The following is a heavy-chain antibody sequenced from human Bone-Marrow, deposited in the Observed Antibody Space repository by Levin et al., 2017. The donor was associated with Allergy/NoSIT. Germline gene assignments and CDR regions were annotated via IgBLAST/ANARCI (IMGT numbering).Heavy chain of an antibody. CDR1: GYTFTDYY. CDR2: INPHSGGA. CDR3: ARDPTYYNFWNLVGAPETNWFDP. V-gene: IGHV1-2*06. Sequence: GESLKISCKASGYTFTDYYMDWVRQAPGQGPEWMGRINPHSGGANYAQKFQGRVTMTRDTTITTAYMELSSLRSDDTAVYYCARDPTYYNFWNLVGAPETNWFDPWGQGTLVTVST. J-gene: IGHJ5*02. D-gene: IGHD3-3*01.